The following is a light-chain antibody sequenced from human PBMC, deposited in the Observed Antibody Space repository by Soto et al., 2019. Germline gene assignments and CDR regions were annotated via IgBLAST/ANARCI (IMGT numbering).Light chain of an antibody. CDR3: RAWDDTMNGWV. V-gene: IGLV1-44*01. CDR1: TSKIGSNT. CDR2: SNN. J-gene: IGLJ3*02. Sequence: QSVLTQPPSASGTPGQTVTISCSGGTSKIGSNTISWYQHLPGMAPKLLIYSNNQRPSGVPDRFSGSKSGTSASLAISRLQSEDEADFYCRAWDDTMNGWVFGGGTKGTVL.